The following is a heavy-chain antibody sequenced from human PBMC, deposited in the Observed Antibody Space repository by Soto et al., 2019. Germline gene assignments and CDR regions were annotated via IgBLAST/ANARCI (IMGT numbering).Heavy chain of an antibody. D-gene: IGHD6-19*01. CDR1: GFTFNSYG. CDR2: IWYDGNTK. V-gene: IGHV3-33*01. Sequence: GGSLRLSCTASGFTFNSYGFNWVRQAPGKGLEWVAVIWYDGNTKYYADSVKGRFTISRDNLRSTVYLQMNSLTAEDTAVYYCARPLVAPVAGPYYYGMNVWGQGTTVTVSS. CDR3: ARPLVAPVAGPYYYGMNV. J-gene: IGHJ6*02.